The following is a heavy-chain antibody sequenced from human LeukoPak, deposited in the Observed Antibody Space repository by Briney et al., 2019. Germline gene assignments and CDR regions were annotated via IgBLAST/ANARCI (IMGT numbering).Heavy chain of an antibody. V-gene: IGHV3-23*01. CDR3: AKDLLYDSSGYYTPSAFDY. Sequence: PGGSLRLSCAASGFTFSSYAMSWVRQAPGKGLEWVSAISGSGGSTYYADSVKGRFTISRDNSRNTLYLQMNSLRAEDTAVYYCAKDLLYDSSGYYTPSAFDYWGQGTLVTVSS. J-gene: IGHJ4*02. CDR2: ISGSGGST. D-gene: IGHD3-22*01. CDR1: GFTFSSYA.